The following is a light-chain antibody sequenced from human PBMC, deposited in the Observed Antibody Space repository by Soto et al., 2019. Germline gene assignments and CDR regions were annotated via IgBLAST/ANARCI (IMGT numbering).Light chain of an antibody. CDR3: SSYTSTSTHVV. Sequence: QSALTQPASVSGSPGQSITISCTGTNSDLGDYNFVSWYQQHPDKAPKLIIFEVYNRPSGGSDRFSGSKSGKTASLTISGLQADDEAEYFCSSYTSTSTHVVFGGGTQLTVL. CDR2: EVY. CDR1: NSDLGDYNF. V-gene: IGLV2-14*01. J-gene: IGLJ2*01.